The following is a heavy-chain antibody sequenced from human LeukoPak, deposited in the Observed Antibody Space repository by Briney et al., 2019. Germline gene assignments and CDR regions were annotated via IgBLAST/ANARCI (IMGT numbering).Heavy chain of an antibody. D-gene: IGHD1-26*01. J-gene: IGHJ3*02. CDR3: ARDPGIVGATAAFDI. V-gene: IGHV1-2*02. CDR2: XNPNSGGT. Sequence: ASVKVSCKASGYTFTGYYXXXXXXXXXXXXXXXXXXNPNSGGTNYAQKFQGRVTMTRDTSISTAYMELSRLRSDDTAVYYCARDPGIVGATAAFDIWGQGTMVTVSS. CDR1: GYTFTGYY.